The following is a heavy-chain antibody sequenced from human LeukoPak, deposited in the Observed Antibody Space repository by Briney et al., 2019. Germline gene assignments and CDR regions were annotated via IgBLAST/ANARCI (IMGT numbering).Heavy chain of an antibody. CDR1: GGTFSSYA. CDR2: IIPILGIA. CDR3: AREPAYCSSTSCYRRRSGNMDV. J-gene: IGHJ6*02. D-gene: IGHD2-2*01. Sequence: ASVKVSCKASGGTFSSYAISWVRQAPGQGLEWMGRIIPILGIANYAQKFQGRVTITADKSTSTAYMELSSLRSEDTAVYYCAREPAYCSSTSCYRRRSGNMDVWGQGTTVTVSS. V-gene: IGHV1-69*04.